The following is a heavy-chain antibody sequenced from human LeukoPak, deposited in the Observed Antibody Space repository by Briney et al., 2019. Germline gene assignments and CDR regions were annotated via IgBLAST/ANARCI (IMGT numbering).Heavy chain of an antibody. D-gene: IGHD5-12*01. J-gene: IGHJ4*02. Sequence: SETLSLTCAVYGGSFSGYYWSWIRQPPGKGLEWIGEINHSGSTNYNPSLKSRVTISVDTSGNQFSPKLSSVTAADTAVYYCARGRYAHGDYWGQGTLVTVSS. V-gene: IGHV4-34*01. CDR1: GGSFSGYY. CDR2: INHSGST. CDR3: ARGRYAHGDY.